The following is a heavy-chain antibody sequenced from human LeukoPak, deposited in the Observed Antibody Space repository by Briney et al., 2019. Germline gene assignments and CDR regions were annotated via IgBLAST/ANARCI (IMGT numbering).Heavy chain of an antibody. CDR1: GGSISSGDYY. CDR3: ARLVVPAANPKLNWFDP. J-gene: IGHJ5*02. V-gene: IGHV4-30-4*01. Sequence: PSETLSLTCTVSGGSISSGDYYWSWIRQPPGKGLEWIGYIYYSGSTYYNPSLKSRVTISVDTSKSQFSLKLSSVTAADTAVYYCARLVVPAANPKLNWFDPWGQGTLVTVSS. CDR2: IYYSGST. D-gene: IGHD2-2*01.